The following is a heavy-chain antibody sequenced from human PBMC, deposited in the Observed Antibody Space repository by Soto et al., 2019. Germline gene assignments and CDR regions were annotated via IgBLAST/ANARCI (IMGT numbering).Heavy chain of an antibody. CDR2: FSSTGST. CDR1: GASITYYY. D-gene: IGHD6-13*01. J-gene: IGHJ4*02. Sequence: QVQLQESGPGLVKPSETLSLTCAVSGASITYYYWNWIRQPPGRGLEWIVSFSSTGSTVYNPSLRSRVTIPLDTSKNQFSLTLNSVTAADTAVYYCARGGGSPYHNHEFDFWGQGTLVTVSS. V-gene: IGHV4-59*01. CDR3: ARGGGSPYHNHEFDF.